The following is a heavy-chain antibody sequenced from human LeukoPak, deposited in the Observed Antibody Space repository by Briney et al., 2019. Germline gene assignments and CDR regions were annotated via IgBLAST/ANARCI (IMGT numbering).Heavy chain of an antibody. CDR2: ISSDGNNK. CDR3: AREYRNVWGSYHKLDY. CDR1: GFTFSSYA. Sequence: GGSLRLSCAASGFTFSSYAMHWVRQAPGKGLEWVAVISSDGNNKYYADSVKGRFIISRDNSKNTLYLQMNSLRAEDTAVYYCAREYRNVWGSYHKLDYWGQGTLVTVSS. V-gene: IGHV3-30*04. D-gene: IGHD3-16*02. J-gene: IGHJ4*02.